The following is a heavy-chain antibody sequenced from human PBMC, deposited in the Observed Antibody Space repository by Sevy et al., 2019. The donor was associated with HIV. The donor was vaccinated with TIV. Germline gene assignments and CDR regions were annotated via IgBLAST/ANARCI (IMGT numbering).Heavy chain of an antibody. Sequence: SETLSLTCTVSGDSVSGGSYYWSWIRQPPGKGLEWIGYIYYSGSTNYNPSLKNRVTISVDTSKNQFSLKLSSVTAADTAIYYCARESVLGTMPPWESGVSWGQGTLVTVSS. V-gene: IGHV4-61*01. J-gene: IGHJ4*02. CDR3: ARESVLGTMPPWESGVS. D-gene: IGHD1-26*01. CDR2: IYYSGST. CDR1: GDSVSGGSYY.